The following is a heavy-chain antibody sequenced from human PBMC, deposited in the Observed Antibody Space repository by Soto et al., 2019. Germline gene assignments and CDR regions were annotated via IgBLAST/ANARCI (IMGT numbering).Heavy chain of an antibody. D-gene: IGHD3-10*01. Sequence: GASVKVSCKASGYTFTSYAMHWVRQAPGQRLEWMGWINAGNGNTKYSQKFQGRVTITRDTSASTAYMELSSLRSEDTAVYYCARDNVRGFGELLYSRGYYGMDVWGQGTTVTVSS. CDR1: GYTFTSYA. V-gene: IGHV1-3*01. J-gene: IGHJ6*02. CDR3: ARDNVRGFGELLYSRGYYGMDV. CDR2: INAGNGNT.